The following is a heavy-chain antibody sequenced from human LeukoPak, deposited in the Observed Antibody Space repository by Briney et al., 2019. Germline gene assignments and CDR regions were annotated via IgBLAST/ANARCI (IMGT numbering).Heavy chain of an antibody. D-gene: IGHD6-13*01. Sequence: ASVKLSFKAAGYTFTCYGISWVRQAPGQGLEWMGWISAYNGNTNYAQKLPGRVTMTTDTSTSTAYMDLRSLRSDDTAVYYCARDRISSWFRPDYRGQGTLVTVSS. J-gene: IGHJ4*02. CDR3: ARDRISSWFRPDY. CDR2: ISAYNGNT. V-gene: IGHV1-18*01. CDR1: GYTFTCYG.